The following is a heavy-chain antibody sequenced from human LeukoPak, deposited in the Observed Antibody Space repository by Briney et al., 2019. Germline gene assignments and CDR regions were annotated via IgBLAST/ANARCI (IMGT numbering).Heavy chain of an antibody. CDR2: IYSGGST. J-gene: IGHJ4*02. Sequence: PGGSLRLSCAASGFTVSSNYMSWVRQAPGKGLEWVSVIYSGGSTYYADSVKGRFTISRDNSKNTLYLQMNSLRAEDTAIYYCAKDIYAYVTNCFFDYWGQGSLVTVSS. CDR3: AKDIYAYVTNCFFDY. CDR1: GFTVSSNY. V-gene: IGHV3-53*01. D-gene: IGHD4-17*01.